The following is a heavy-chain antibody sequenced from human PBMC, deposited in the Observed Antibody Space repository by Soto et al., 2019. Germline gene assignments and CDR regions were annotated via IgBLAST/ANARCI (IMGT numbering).Heavy chain of an antibody. Sequence: PGESLKISCKGSGYSFTSYWIGWVRQMPGKGLEWMGIIYPGDSDTRCSPSFQGQVTISADKSISTAYLQWSSLKASDTAMHYCASDYGSGSYYPTYWGQGTLVTVSS. J-gene: IGHJ4*02. CDR2: IYPGDSDT. CDR3: ASDYGSGSYYPTY. V-gene: IGHV5-51*01. D-gene: IGHD3-10*01. CDR1: GYSFTSYW.